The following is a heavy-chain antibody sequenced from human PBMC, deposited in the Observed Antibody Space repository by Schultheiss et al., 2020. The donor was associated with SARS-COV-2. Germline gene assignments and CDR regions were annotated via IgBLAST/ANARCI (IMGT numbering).Heavy chain of an antibody. CDR3: ARGGGDSSGWLDYYYYMDV. D-gene: IGHD6-19*01. V-gene: IGHV4-59*12. J-gene: IGHJ6*03. CDR2: IYYSGST. CDR1: GGSISSYY. Sequence: SETLSLTCTVSGGSISSYYWSWIRQPPGKGLEWIGYIYYSGSTYYNPSLKSRVTMSVDTSKNQFSLKLSSVTAADTAVYYCARGGGDSSGWLDYYYYMDVWGKGTTVTVSS.